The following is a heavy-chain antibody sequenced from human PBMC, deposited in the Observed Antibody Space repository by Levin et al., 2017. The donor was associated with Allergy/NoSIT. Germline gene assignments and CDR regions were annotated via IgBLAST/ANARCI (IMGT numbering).Heavy chain of an antibody. CDR2: MTGGGFNR. CDR1: GFSFSDYA. CDR3: AKKQGGTTGFSFDV. V-gene: IGHV3-23*01. J-gene: IGHJ3*01. Sequence: GESLKISCAASGFSFSDYAMAWVRQAPGKGLEWVSVMTGGGFNRYYGDSVKGRFTVPRDNSKSTLFLELNSLRAEDTAVYYCAKKQGGTTGFSFDVWGQGTVVTVSS. D-gene: IGHD1-14*01.